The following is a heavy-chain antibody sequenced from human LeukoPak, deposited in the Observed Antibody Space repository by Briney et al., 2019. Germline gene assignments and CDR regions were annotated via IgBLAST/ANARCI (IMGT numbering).Heavy chain of an antibody. CDR3: VGDVSSVWAFNY. CDR2: VSQDGTQK. D-gene: IGHD6-19*01. Sequence: GGSLTLSCSASGFTFNKYWMSWIRQLPGQGLEWVANVSQDGTQKYYVDSVKGRFTNSRDNARNSLYLQMNSLRAEDTAVYYCVGDVSSVWAFNYWSHGCLATVSS. J-gene: IGHJ4*01. V-gene: IGHV3-7*01. CDR1: GFTFNKYW.